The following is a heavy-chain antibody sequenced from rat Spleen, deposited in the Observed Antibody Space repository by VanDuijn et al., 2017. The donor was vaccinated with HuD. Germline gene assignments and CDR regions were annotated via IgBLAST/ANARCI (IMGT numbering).Heavy chain of an antibody. D-gene: IGHD1-5*01. CDR3: AREIMFYFDY. J-gene: IGHJ2*01. V-gene: IGHV5-25*01. Sequence: EVQLVESDGGLVQPGRSLKLSCAASGFTFSDYYMAWVRQAPTKGLEWVASITIDGNDAYYRDSVRGRFTISRDNAKSTLFLQMDSLRSEDTATYYCAREIMFYFDYWGQGVMVTVSS. CDR2: ITIDGNDA. CDR1: GFTFSDYY.